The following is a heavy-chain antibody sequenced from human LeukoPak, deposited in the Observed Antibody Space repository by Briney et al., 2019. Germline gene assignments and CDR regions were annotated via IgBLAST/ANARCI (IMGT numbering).Heavy chain of an antibody. V-gene: IGHV1-2*02. CDR3: ARDSGYDYVSDP. J-gene: IGHJ5*02. D-gene: IGHD5-12*01. CDR1: GYTFTGYY. Sequence: ASVKVSCKASGYTFTGYYMHWVRQAPGQGLEWMGWINPNSGGTNYAQKFQGRVTMTRDTSISTAYMELSRLRSDDTAVYYCARDSGYDYVSDPWGQGTLVTVSS. CDR2: INPNSGGT.